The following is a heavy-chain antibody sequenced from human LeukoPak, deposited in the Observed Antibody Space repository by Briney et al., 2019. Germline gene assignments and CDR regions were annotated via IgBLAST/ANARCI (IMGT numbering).Heavy chain of an antibody. D-gene: IGHD6-19*01. CDR3: ARGKYSSGWYYLDY. Sequence: SQTLSLTCAISGDSVSSNSAAWNWIRQSPSRGLEWLGRTYYRSKWYYDYAVSVKSRITINPDTSKSQFSLQLNSVTPEDTAVYYCARGKYSSGWYYLDYWGRGTLVTVSS. J-gene: IGHJ4*02. CDR2: TYYRSKWYY. V-gene: IGHV6-1*01. CDR1: GDSVSSNSAA.